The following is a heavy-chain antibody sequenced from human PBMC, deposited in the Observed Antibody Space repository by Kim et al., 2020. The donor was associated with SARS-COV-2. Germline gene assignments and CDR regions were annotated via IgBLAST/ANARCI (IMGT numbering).Heavy chain of an antibody. CDR1: GFTFSSYS. J-gene: IGHJ4*02. Sequence: GGSLRLSCAASGFTFSSYSMNWVRQAPGKGLEWVSSISSSSSYIYYADSVKGRFTISRDNAKNSLYLQMNSLRAEDTAVYYCARGGGGLGSYPGYWGQGTLAT. CDR3: ARGGGGLGSYPGY. V-gene: IGHV3-21*01. CDR2: ISSSSSYI. D-gene: IGHD1-26*01.